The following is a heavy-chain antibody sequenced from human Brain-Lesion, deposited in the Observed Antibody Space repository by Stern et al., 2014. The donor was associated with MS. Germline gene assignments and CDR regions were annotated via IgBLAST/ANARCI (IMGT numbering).Heavy chain of an antibody. V-gene: IGHV4-61*02. CDR2: IFNSGST. D-gene: IGHD2-2*01. J-gene: IGHJ6*02. CDR1: GGSISSGGYY. CDR3: ARGRVVPGFQYYATDV. Sequence: QVQLVESGPGLVKPSQTLSLSCTVSGGSISSGGYYWSWIRQPAGKGLEWIGRIFNSGSTSYNPSLQSRVTISIDTSKNQFSLGLNSMTAADTAVYYCARGRVVPGFQYYATDVWGQGTTVIVSS.